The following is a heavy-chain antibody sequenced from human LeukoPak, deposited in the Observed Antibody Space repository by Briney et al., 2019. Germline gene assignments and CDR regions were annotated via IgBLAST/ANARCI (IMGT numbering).Heavy chain of an antibody. D-gene: IGHD6-19*01. Sequence: ASVKVSCKASGYTFTGYYMHWVRQAPGQGLEWMGWINPNSGGTNYAQKFQGRVTMTRDTSISTAYMELSRLRSDDTAVYYCARHSSGWFDAFDIWGQGTMVTVSS. CDR2: INPNSGGT. CDR1: GYTFTGYY. CDR3: ARHSSGWFDAFDI. J-gene: IGHJ3*02. V-gene: IGHV1-2*02.